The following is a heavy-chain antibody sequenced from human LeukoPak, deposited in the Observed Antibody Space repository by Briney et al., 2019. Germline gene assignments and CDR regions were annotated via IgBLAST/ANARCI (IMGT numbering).Heavy chain of an antibody. D-gene: IGHD6-13*01. V-gene: IGHV4-4*07. CDR2: IYTSGST. CDR3: ASQGIAAAPGGFDY. J-gene: IGHJ4*02. CDR1: GGSISSYY. Sequence: SETLSLTCTVSGGSISSYYWSWIRQPAGKGLEWIGPIYTSGSTNYNPSLKSRVTMSVDTSKNQFSLKLSSVTAADTAVYYCASQGIAAAPGGFDYWGQGTLVTVSS.